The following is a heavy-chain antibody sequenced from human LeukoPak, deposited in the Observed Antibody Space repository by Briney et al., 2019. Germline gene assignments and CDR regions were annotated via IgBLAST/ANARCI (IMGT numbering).Heavy chain of an antibody. D-gene: IGHD2-2*01. V-gene: IGHV4-61*02. J-gene: IGHJ3*02. Sequence: SETLSLTCTVSGGSISSGSYYWSWIRQPAGKGLEWIGRIYTSGSTNYNPSLKSRVTISVDTSKNQFSLKLSSVTAADTAVYYCARGRDIVVVPATNAFGIWGQGTMVTVSS. CDR3: ARGRDIVVVPATNAFGI. CDR1: GGSISSGSYY. CDR2: IYTSGST.